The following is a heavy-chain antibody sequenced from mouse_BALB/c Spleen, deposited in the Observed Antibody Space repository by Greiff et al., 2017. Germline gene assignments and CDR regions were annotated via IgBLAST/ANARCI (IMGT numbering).Heavy chain of an antibody. CDR2: IDPANGNT. J-gene: IGHJ1*01. CDR3: ARSSYGYFDV. D-gene: IGHD1-1*01. CDR1: GFNIKDTY. Sequence: VQLKESGAELVKPGASVKLSCTASGFNIKDTYMHWVKQRPEQGLEWIGRIDPANGNTKYDPKFQGKATITADTSSNTAYLQLSSLTSEDTAVYYCARSSYGYFDVWGAGTTVTVSS. V-gene: IGHV14-3*02.